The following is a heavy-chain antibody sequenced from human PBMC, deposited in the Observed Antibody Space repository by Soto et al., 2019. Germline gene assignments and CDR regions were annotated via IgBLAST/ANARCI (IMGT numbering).Heavy chain of an antibody. Sequence: QVQLVQSGPEVKKPGASVKVSCKASGYTFNTYGFSWVRQAPGQGLEWVGWIGTHNGDTTYAQKFQGRVTMTIDTATTSSCMELRSLTADYTAMYFFAIDWRVAEGFDQWGHGTLVTVSS. CDR2: IGTHNGDT. J-gene: IGHJ4*01. V-gene: IGHV1-18*01. D-gene: IGHD3-3*01. CDR3: AIDWRVAEGFDQ. CDR1: GYTFNTYG.